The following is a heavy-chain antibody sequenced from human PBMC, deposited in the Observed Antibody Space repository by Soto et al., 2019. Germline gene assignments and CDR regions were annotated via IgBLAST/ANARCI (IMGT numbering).Heavy chain of an antibody. CDR2: MYAGGDT. J-gene: IGHJ4*01. D-gene: IGHD2-21*01. Sequence: EVRLVESGGALIQPGGSLRLSCGASGLSVSDNYMGWVRQAPGRGLEWVSVMYAGGDTHYADSVKGRFTISRDKSENTLYLQMNSLRDEDTGVYFCVSRIPSWVFDYWGLGTLVTVSS. V-gene: IGHV3-53*01. CDR3: VSRIPSWVFDY. CDR1: GLSVSDNY.